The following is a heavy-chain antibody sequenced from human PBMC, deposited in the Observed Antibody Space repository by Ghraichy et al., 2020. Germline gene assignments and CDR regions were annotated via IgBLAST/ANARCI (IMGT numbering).Heavy chain of an antibody. V-gene: IGHV1-18*03. Sequence: ASVKVSCKASGYTFTSYGISWVRQAPGQGLEWMGWISAHSGSTNYAQKLQGRVTMTRDTSTSTAYMELRSLRSDDMAVYYCVRDPGSYGYGDYWGQGTLVTVSS. D-gene: IGHD3-16*01. CDR1: GYTFTSYG. CDR2: ISAHSGST. CDR3: VRDPGSYGYGDY. J-gene: IGHJ4*02.